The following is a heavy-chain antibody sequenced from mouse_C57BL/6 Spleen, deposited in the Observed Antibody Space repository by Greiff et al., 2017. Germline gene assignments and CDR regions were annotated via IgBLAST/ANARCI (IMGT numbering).Heavy chain of an antibody. Sequence: QVQLQQSDAELVKPGASVKISCKVSGYTFTDHTIHWMKQRPEQGLEWIGYIYPRDGSTKYNEKFKGKATLTADKSSSTAYMQLNSLTSEDSAVYFCARGPFITTVVANLDYWGQGTTLTVSS. CDR1: GYTFTDHT. J-gene: IGHJ2*01. CDR2: IYPRDGST. V-gene: IGHV1-78*01. D-gene: IGHD1-1*01. CDR3: ARGPFITTVVANLDY.